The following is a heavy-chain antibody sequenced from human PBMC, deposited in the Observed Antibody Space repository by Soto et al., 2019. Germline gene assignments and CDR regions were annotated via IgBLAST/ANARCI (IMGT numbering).Heavy chain of an antibody. Sequence: LSLTCTVSGGSFKSGSYSWSWIRQPPGKGLEWIGYVYHTGRTSYNPSLKSRVTISEDTSKSQFSLKVNSMTAADTAVYYCARYRREAVAGYTLDNWGQGILVTVSS. CDR1: GGSFKSGSYS. D-gene: IGHD6-13*01. CDR3: ARYRREAVAGYTLDN. CDR2: VYHTGRT. V-gene: IGHV4-61*01. J-gene: IGHJ4*02.